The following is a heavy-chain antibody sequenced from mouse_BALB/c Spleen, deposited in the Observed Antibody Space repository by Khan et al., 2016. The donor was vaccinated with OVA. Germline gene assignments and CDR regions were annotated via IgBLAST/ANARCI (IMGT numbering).Heavy chain of an antibody. CDR2: ISSGGHYT. D-gene: IGHD1-1*01. Sequence: EVQLVESGGDLVKPGGSLKLSCAASGFTFSTYGMSWVRQTPDMRLEWVATISSGGHYTYYPDSVQGRFTISRDNAKNTLYLQMSSLKSEDTAIYYCARLAYYYNSEGFAYWGQGTLVTVSA. CDR1: GFTFSTYG. J-gene: IGHJ3*01. CDR3: ARLAYYYNSEGFAY. V-gene: IGHV5-6*01.